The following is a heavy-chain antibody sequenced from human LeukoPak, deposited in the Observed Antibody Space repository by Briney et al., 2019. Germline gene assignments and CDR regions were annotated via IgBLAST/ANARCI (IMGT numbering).Heavy chain of an antibody. J-gene: IGHJ1*01. Sequence: ASVKVSCKASGGTFISYAISWVGQAPGQGREWMGGMIPIFGTANYVQKFHGRVTITADNSTSTAYMELSSVRSEDTAVSYCARSPGTGDFFQHWGQGTLVTVSS. V-gene: IGHV1-69*06. CDR3: ARSPGTGDFFQH. D-gene: IGHD4-17*01. CDR1: GGTFISYA. CDR2: MIPIFGTA.